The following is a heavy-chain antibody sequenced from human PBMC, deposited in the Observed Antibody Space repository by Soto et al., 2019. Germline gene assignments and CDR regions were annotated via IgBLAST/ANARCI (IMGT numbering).Heavy chain of an antibody. Sequence: TSETLSLTCAVSGYSISSGYYWGWLRQPPGKGLEWIGSIYRGGSTYYNPSLNSRVTLSIDMTNNHVSLILSSVTAADTAVYYCARVGPWVPYYYDSSPYTFENWFDPWGQGTLVTVSS. J-gene: IGHJ5*02. CDR3: ARVGPWVPYYYDSSPYTFENWFDP. D-gene: IGHD3-22*01. CDR2: IYRGGST. V-gene: IGHV4-38-2*01. CDR1: GYSISSGYY.